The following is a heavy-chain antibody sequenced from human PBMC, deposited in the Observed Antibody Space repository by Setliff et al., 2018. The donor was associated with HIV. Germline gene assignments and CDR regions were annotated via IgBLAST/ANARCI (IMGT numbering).Heavy chain of an antibody. CDR2: LSYSGST. Sequence: SETLSLTCTVSGGSISSGGYYWGWIRQPPGKGLEWIGSLSYSGSTYYIPSLKSRVTISVDTSKNQFSLKLTSVTAADTAVYYCARVRSHTDYYYYYMDVWGKGTTVTVSS. V-gene: IGHV4-39*01. J-gene: IGHJ6*03. CDR1: GGSISSGGYY. CDR3: ARVRSHTDYYYYYMDV.